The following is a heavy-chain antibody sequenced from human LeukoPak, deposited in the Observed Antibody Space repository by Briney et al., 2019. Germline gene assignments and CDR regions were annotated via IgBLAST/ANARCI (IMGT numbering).Heavy chain of an antibody. CDR2: ISSSSSYI. Sequence: GRSLRLSCAASGFTFSSFGMHWVRQAPGKGLEWVSSISSSSSYIYYADSVKGRFTISRDNAKNSLYLQMNSLRAEDTAVYYCASRGYGDYDGSRVIDYWGQGTLVTVSS. D-gene: IGHD4-17*01. V-gene: IGHV3-21*01. J-gene: IGHJ4*02. CDR3: ASRGYGDYDGSRVIDY. CDR1: GFTFSSFG.